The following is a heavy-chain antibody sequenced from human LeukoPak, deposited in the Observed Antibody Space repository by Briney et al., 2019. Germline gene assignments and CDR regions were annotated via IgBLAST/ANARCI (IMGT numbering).Heavy chain of an antibody. CDR3: ARELWIAARRGGNWFDP. CDR2: ISAYNGNT. V-gene: IGHV1-18*01. CDR1: GYTFTIFG. J-gene: IGHJ5*02. D-gene: IGHD6-6*01. Sequence: GASVKVSCKASGYTFTIFGISCARQAPGQGLEWRGCISAYNGNTNYAQKLQGRVTMTTDTSTSTAYMELTSLGSHGTAVYYCARELWIAARRGGNWFDPWGQGTLVTVSS.